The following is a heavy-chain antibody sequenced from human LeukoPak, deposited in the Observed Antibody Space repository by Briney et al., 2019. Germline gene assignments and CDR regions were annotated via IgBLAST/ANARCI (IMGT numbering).Heavy chain of an antibody. J-gene: IGHJ6*02. D-gene: IGHD5-24*01. CDR3: ARGEMDYGMDV. CDR1: GFTLSDYL. Sequence: GGSLRLTCAASGFTLSDYLMSWIRQTPGKGLQWVSYISTRSSYTNYADSVKGRFTISRDNAKNSLYLEMNSLRAEDTAVYYCARGEMDYGMDVWGQGTTVTVSS. V-gene: IGHV3-11*05. CDR2: ISTRSSYT.